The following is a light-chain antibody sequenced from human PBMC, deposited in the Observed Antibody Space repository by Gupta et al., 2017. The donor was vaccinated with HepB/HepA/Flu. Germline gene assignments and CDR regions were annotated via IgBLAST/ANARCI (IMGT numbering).Light chain of an antibody. V-gene: IGLV2-14*03. CDR3: SSYTGSSVL. CDR2: DVN. J-gene: IGLJ2*01. CDR1: SSDVGGYNY. Sequence: QSALTQSASVSGSPGQSITISCTGTSSDVGGYNYVSWYQQHPGKAPKLMIYDVNNRPSGVSNRFSGSKSDNTASLTISGLQAEDEADYYCSSYTGSSVLFGGGTKLTVL.